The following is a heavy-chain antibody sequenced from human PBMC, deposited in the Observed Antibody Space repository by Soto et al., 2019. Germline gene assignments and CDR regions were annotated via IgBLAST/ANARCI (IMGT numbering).Heavy chain of an antibody. D-gene: IGHD4-17*01. J-gene: IGHJ4*02. Sequence: PGESLKISCKTSGYSFLNYWIGWVRQMPGKGLEWMGIIYPGDSDARYSPSFQGQVTISADRSISTAYLQWSSLKPSDTAMYYCARQGNGAEGFDYWGQGILVTVSS. CDR1: GYSFLNYW. CDR3: ARQGNGAEGFDY. CDR2: IYPGDSDA. V-gene: IGHV5-51*01.